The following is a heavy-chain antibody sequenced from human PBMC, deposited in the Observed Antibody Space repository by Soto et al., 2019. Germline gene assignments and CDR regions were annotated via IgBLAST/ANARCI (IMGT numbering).Heavy chain of an antibody. V-gene: IGHV4-31*03. CDR3: ARSRGSNSWYGVFDF. Sequence: QVQLQESGPGLVKPSQTLSLTCTVSSDSITSGPYYWSWVRQHPGRSLEWIGYIYYRGNSYYNPSLKSRISISLDRSKNQFSLELNSVTAADTAVYYCARSRGSNSWYGVFDFWGQGTLVTVSS. J-gene: IGHJ4*02. CDR1: SDSITSGPYY. CDR2: IYYRGNS. D-gene: IGHD2-15*01.